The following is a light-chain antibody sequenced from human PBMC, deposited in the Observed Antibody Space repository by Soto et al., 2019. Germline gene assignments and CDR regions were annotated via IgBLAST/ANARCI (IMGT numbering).Light chain of an antibody. CDR1: ESISSW. V-gene: IGKV1-5*01. CDR3: QQDKSYPWT. CDR2: DVS. J-gene: IGKJ1*01. Sequence: DIQMTQSPSTLSASIGDRVVITCRASESISSWLAWYQQKPGKTPKLLIYDVSSLESGVPSRFSGSESRTEFTLTISSLQPDDFATYYCQQDKSYPWTFGQGTRVEIK.